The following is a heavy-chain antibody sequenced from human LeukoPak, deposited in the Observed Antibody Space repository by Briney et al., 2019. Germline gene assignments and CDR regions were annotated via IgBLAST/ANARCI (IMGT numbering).Heavy chain of an antibody. CDR1: GYSFTSYW. CDR2: IYPGDSDT. Sequence: PGESLKISCKGSGYSFTSYWIGWVRQMPGKGLEWMGIIYPGDSDTRYSPSFQGQVTISADKSISTAYLQWSSLKASDTAMYYCARREGRCSSTSCYHYYFDYWGQGTLVTVSS. J-gene: IGHJ4*02. V-gene: IGHV5-51*01. D-gene: IGHD2-2*01. CDR3: ARREGRCSSTSCYHYYFDY.